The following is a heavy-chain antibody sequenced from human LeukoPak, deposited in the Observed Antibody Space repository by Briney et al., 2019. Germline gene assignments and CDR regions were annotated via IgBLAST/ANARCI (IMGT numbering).Heavy chain of an antibody. D-gene: IGHD5-18*01. Sequence: GRSLRLSCAATGFTFTTYWMHWVRQAPGKGLVWVSHINSDGSITSYADSVKGRFTISRDNAKNTLYLQMNSLRAEDTAVYYCARDAVDTANAVWGQGTTVTVSS. J-gene: IGHJ6*02. CDR1: GFTFTTYW. CDR3: ARDAVDTANAV. CDR2: INSDGSIT. V-gene: IGHV3-74*01.